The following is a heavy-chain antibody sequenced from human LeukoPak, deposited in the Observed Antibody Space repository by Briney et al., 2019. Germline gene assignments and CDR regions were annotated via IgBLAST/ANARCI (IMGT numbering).Heavy chain of an antibody. CDR3: ARATAVASFDH. CDR2: IYYSGST. J-gene: IGHJ4*02. V-gene: IGHV4-30-4*01. D-gene: IGHD4-23*01. CDR1: GGPISSGDYY. Sequence: SETLSLTCTVSGGPISSGDYYWTWIRQPPGKGLEWIGYIYYSGSTLYNPSLKSRVTISVDTSKNQFSLKLSSVTAADTAVYYCARATAVASFDHWGQGPLVTVSS.